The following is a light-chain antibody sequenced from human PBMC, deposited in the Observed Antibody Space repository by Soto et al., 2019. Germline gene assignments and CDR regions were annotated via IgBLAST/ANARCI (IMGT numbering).Light chain of an antibody. CDR2: DES. Sequence: EIVLTQSPATLSLSPGETATLSCRAGQNIGTSLVWSQQKTGQSPRILIYDESHRATGVPVSLSGSGSGTDLNLTISRLQSEDFAVYYCQKYNNWPITCGQGTRLEIK. J-gene: IGKJ5*01. V-gene: IGKV3-11*01. CDR1: QNIGTS. CDR3: QKYNNWPIT.